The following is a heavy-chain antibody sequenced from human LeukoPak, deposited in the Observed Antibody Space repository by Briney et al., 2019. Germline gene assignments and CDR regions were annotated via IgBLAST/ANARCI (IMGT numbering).Heavy chain of an antibody. CDR1: GFTVSSNY. CDR2: IYSGGST. J-gene: IGHJ3*01. CDR3: ARDGYGSGSYYKL. V-gene: IGHV3-66*01. D-gene: IGHD3-10*01. Sequence: GGSPRLSCAASGFTVSSNYMSWVRQAPGKGLEWVSVIYSGGSTYYADSVKGRFTISRDNSKNTLYLQMNSLRAEDTAVYYCARDGYGSGSYYKLWGQGTMVTVSS.